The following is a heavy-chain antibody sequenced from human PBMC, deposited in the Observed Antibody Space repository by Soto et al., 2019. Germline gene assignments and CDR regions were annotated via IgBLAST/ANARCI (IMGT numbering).Heavy chain of an antibody. J-gene: IGHJ6*02. CDR3: ASEGMTTVTTLGGYYYGMDV. V-gene: IGHV3-74*01. CDR2: INSDGSST. Sequence: GGSLRLSCAASGFTFSSYWMHWVRQAPGKGLVWVSRINSDGSSTSYADSVKGRFTISRDNAKNTLYLQMNSLRAEDTAVYYCASEGMTTVTTLGGYYYGMDVLGQGNTVTVSS. D-gene: IGHD4-4*01. CDR1: GFTFSSYW.